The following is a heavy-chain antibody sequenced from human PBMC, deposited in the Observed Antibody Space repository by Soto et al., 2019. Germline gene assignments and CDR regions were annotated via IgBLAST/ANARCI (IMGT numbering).Heavy chain of an antibody. CDR1: GGSISGYY. V-gene: IGHV4-59*01. J-gene: IGHJ4*02. Sequence: AETLSLTCTVSGGSISGYYWSWIRQPPGKGLEWIGHIYYSGSTNYNPSLKSRVTISVDTSKNQFSLKLRSVTAADTAVYYCETAPEATRLDYWGPGTMVTVYS. D-gene: IGHD1-26*01. CDR2: IYYSGST. CDR3: ETAPEATRLDY.